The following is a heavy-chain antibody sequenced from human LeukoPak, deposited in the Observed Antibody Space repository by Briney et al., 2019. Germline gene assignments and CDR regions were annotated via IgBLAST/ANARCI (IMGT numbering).Heavy chain of an antibody. J-gene: IGHJ6*03. Sequence: GASVKVSCKASGGTFSSYAISWVRQAPGQGLEWMGGIIPIFGTANYAQKFQGRVTITADESTSTAYMELSSLRSEDTAVYYCARAAQGYCSVGSCPSYYRDVWGKGTTVTIPS. CDR2: IIPIFGTA. CDR3: ARAAQGYCSVGSCPSYYRDV. D-gene: IGHD2-15*01. CDR1: GGTFSSYA. V-gene: IGHV1-69*13.